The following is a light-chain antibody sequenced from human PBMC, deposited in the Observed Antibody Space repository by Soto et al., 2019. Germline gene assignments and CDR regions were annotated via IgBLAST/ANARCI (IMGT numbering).Light chain of an antibody. J-gene: IGKJ4*01. CDR1: QSISRY. CDR2: DAS. CDR3: QQRNNWLT. V-gene: IGKV3-11*01. Sequence: EIVLTQSPATLSLSPGERATLSCSASQSISRYLTWYQQKPGQAPRLLIYDASNRATGIPARFSGSGSGTDFTLTISSLEPEDFAVYYCQQRNNWLTFGGGTKVEIK.